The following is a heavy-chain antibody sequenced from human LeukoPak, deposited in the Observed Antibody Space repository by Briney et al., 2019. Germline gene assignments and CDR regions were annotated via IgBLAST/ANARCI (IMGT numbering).Heavy chain of an antibody. CDR3: ARETSLAGFASGLGFNY. V-gene: IGHV4-59*01. J-gene: IGHJ4*02. CDR1: GASISSWY. Sequence: SETLSLTCTVSGASISSWYWSWIRQPPGKGLEWIGYIYGSGNTNYNPSLKSRVTMSIDTSKNQFSLMLTSVTAADTATYYCARETSLAGFASGLGFNYWGQGILVTVSS. CDR2: IYGSGNT. D-gene: IGHD6-19*01.